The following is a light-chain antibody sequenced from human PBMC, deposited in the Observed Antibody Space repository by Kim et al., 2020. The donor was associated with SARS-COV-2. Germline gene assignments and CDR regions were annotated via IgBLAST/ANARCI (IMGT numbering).Light chain of an antibody. CDR1: NIESKI. Sequence: SYELTQPPSVSVAPGKTARITCGGDNIESKIVHWYQQRPGKAPVMVIYNDRDRPSGIPERFSGSNSGNSATLTIRRVEAGDEADCYCQVWDNTSDQYVFGIGTKVTVL. CDR3: QVWDNTSDQYV. J-gene: IGLJ1*01. V-gene: IGLV3-21*04. CDR2: NDR.